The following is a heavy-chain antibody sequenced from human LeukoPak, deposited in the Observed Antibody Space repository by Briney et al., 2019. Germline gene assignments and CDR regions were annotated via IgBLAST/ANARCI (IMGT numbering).Heavy chain of an antibody. CDR1: GGSISSYY. D-gene: IGHD6-13*01. V-gene: IGHV4-59*01. Sequence: PSETLSLTCTVSGGSISSYYWSLIRQPPGKGLEWIGYIYYSGSTNYSPSLKSRVTISVDTSKNQFSLKLSSVTAADTAVYYCARGKSSSWYYGYWGQGTLVTVSS. CDR3: ARGKSSSWYYGY. J-gene: IGHJ4*02. CDR2: IYYSGST.